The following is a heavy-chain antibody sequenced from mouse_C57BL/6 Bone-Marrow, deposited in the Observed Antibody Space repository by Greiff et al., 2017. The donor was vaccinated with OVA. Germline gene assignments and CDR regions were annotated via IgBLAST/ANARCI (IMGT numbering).Heavy chain of an antibody. CDR1: GYTFTDYY. D-gene: IGHD2-1*01. V-gene: IGHV1-26*01. J-gene: IGHJ1*03. CDR3: ASEGGNRYFDV. CDR2: INPNNGGT. Sequence: EVQLQQSGPELVKPGASVKISCKASGYTFTDYYMNWVKQSHGKSLEWIGDINPNNGGTSYNQKFKGKATLTVDKSSSTAYMELRSLTSEDSAVYYSASEGGNRYFDVWGTGTTVTVSS.